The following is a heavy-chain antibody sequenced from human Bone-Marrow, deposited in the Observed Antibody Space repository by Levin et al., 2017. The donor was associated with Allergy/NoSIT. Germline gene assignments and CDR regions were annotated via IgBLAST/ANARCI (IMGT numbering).Heavy chain of an antibody. V-gene: IGHV4-30-4*01. Sequence: SETLSLTCTVSGGSVSSGDCQWTWIRQPPGKGLEWIGSIYHSGSTYYNPSLKSRISISMDASKNQFSLKLSSATASDTAVYYCARAYDDSSGSYFRTFDYWGQGSLVTVSS. CDR3: ARAYDDSSGSYFRTFDY. CDR2: IYHSGST. D-gene: IGHD3-22*01. J-gene: IGHJ4*02. CDR1: GGSVSSGDCQ.